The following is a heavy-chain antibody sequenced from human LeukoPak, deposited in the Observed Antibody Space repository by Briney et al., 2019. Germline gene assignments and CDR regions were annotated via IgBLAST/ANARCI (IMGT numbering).Heavy chain of an antibody. J-gene: IGHJ4*02. CDR2: IKSDGST. CDR1: GFTFSSYW. CDR3: ATNTSSWSFDY. V-gene: IGHV3-74*01. D-gene: IGHD6-13*01. Sequence: GGSLRLSCAASGFTFSSYWMHWVRQAPGKGLVWVSRIKSDGSTNYADSVKGRFTISRDNSRNTLYLQMHSLRAEDTAVYYCATNTSSWSFDYWGQGTLVTVSS.